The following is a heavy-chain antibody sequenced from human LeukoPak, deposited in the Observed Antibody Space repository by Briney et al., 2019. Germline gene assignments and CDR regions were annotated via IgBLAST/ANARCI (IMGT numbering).Heavy chain of an antibody. D-gene: IGHD3-22*01. V-gene: IGHV3-48*02. CDR1: GFTFSSYS. CDR2: ISSSSSTI. J-gene: IGHJ4*02. CDR3: ARKGSTTGGYDSSGYYDY. Sequence: PGGSLRLSCAASGFTFSSYSMNWVRQAPGKGLEWVSYISSSSSTIYYADSVKGRFTISRDNAKNSLYLQMNSLRDEDTAVYYCARKGSTTGGYDSSGYYDYWGQGTLVTVSS.